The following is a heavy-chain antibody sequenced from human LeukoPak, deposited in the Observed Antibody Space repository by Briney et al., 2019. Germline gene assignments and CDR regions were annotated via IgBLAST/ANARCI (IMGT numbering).Heavy chain of an antibody. CDR1: GGSISSYY. J-gene: IGHJ4*02. CDR3: ARDVGGIAVADNYFDY. D-gene: IGHD6-19*01. Sequence: SETLSLTCTVSGGSISSYYWSWIRQPPGKGLEWIGYIYYSGSTNYNPSLKSRVTISVDTSKNQFSLKPSSVTAADTAVYYCARDVGGIAVADNYFDYWGQGTLVTVSS. CDR2: IYYSGST. V-gene: IGHV4-59*01.